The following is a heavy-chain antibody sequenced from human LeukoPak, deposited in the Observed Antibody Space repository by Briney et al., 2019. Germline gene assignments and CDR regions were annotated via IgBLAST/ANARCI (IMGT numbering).Heavy chain of an antibody. J-gene: IGHJ4*02. CDR3: ARDGYCSSTSCYPV. CDR1: GYTFTNYG. V-gene: IGHV1-18*01. CDR2: ISAYNGNT. Sequence: GASVKVSCKASGYTFTNYGISWVRQAPGQGLEWMGWISAYNGNTNYAQKLQGRVTMTTDTSTTTAYMELRSLRSDDTAVCYCARDGYCSSTSCYPVWGQGTLVTVSS. D-gene: IGHD2-2*03.